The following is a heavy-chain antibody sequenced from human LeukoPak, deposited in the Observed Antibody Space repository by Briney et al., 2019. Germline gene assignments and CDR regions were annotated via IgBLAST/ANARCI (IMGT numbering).Heavy chain of an antibody. Sequence: ASVKVSCKASGYTFTSYGISWVRQAPGQGLEWMGWISAYNGNTNYAQKLQGRVTMTTDTSTSTAYMELRSLRSDDTAVYYCAVDYGSGSYYNPLDYWGQGTPVTVSS. J-gene: IGHJ4*02. CDR3: AVDYGSGSYYNPLDY. CDR1: GYTFTSYG. CDR2: ISAYNGNT. D-gene: IGHD3-10*01. V-gene: IGHV1-18*01.